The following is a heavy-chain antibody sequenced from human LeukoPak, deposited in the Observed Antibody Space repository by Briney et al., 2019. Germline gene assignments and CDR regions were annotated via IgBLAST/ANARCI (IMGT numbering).Heavy chain of an antibody. J-gene: IGHJ4*02. D-gene: IGHD2-2*02. V-gene: IGHV3-30-3*01. CDR2: ISYDGSNK. CDR3: AKEGYCSSTSCYRSDNYFDY. Sequence: GGSLRLSCAASGFTFSSYAMHWVRQAPGRGLEWVAVISYDGSNKYYADSVKGRFTISRDNSKNTLYLQMNSLRAEDTAVYYCAKEGYCSSTSCYRSDNYFDYWGQGTLVTVSS. CDR1: GFTFSSYA.